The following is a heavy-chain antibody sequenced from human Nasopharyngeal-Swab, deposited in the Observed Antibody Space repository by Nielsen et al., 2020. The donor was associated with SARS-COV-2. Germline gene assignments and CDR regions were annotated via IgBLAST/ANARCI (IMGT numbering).Heavy chain of an antibody. Sequence: GESLKISCAASGFTFSSFWMGWVRQAPGKGLEWVAVIWYDGSNKYYADSVKGRFTISRDNSKNTLYLQMNSLRAEDTAVYYCARDGAVPATGMDVWGQGTTVTVSS. D-gene: IGHD2-2*01. J-gene: IGHJ6*02. CDR2: IWYDGSNK. CDR3: ARDGAVPATGMDV. CDR1: GFTFSSFW. V-gene: IGHV3-33*08.